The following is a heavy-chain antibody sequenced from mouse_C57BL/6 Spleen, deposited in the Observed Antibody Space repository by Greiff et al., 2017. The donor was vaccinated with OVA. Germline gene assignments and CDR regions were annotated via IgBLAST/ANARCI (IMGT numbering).Heavy chain of an antibody. CDR3: AKRGGLRRGGYAMDY. CDR1: GFSLTSSG. CDR2: IWGGGST. V-gene: IGHV2-9*01. Sequence: VQLVESGPGLVAPSQSLSITCTVSGFSLTSSGVDWVRQPPGKGLEWLGVIWGGGSTNYNSALMSRLSISKDNSQRQVFLKMNSLQNDDTAMYYCAKRGGLRRGGYAMDYWGQGTSVTVSS. D-gene: IGHD2-4*01. J-gene: IGHJ4*01.